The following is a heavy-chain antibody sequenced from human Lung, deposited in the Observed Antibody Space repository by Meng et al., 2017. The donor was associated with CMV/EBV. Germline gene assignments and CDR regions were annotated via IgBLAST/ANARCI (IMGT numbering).Heavy chain of an antibody. CDR2: IYWNDDK. D-gene: IGHD2-21*01. CDR3: ARNVVVRSGDYYYYIMDV. V-gene: IGHV2-5*01. J-gene: IGHJ6*02. Sequence: SGPXLVXPTQTLTLTCSFSGFSLTTSGVGVEWIRQPPGKALEWLGLIYWNDDKRYSPSLKSRLTHTKDTSKNQVVLTMTNMDPVDTATYFCARNVVVRSGDYYYYIMDVWXQGTTVTVSS. CDR1: GFSLTTSGVG.